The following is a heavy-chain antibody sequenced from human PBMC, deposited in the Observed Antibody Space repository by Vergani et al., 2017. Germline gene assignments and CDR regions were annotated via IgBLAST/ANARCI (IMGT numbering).Heavy chain of an antibody. CDR2: NSAYNGNT. Sequence: QVQLVQSRAEVKKPGAPVKVSCKASGYTSTSYGISWVRQAPRQGLEWMGWNSAYNGNTNYAQKLQGTVTRTTDTSTSTTYMELRSLRSDDPAVYYFARDRGPKGVVAGRKYWFDPWGQGTLVTVSS. D-gene: IGHD2-15*01. CDR1: GYTSTSYG. CDR3: ARDRGPKGVVAGRKYWFDP. V-gene: IGHV1-18*04. J-gene: IGHJ5*02.